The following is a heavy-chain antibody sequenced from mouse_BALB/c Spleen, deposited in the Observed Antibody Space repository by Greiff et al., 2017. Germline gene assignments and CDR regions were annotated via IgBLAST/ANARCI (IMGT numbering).Heavy chain of an antibody. D-gene: IGHD4-1*01. CDR3: ARGLGRDYAMDY. J-gene: IGHJ4*01. Sequence: EVQVVESGGGLVQPGGSRKLSCAASGFTYSSFGMHWVRQAPEKGLEWVAYISSGSSTIYYADTVKGRFTISRDNPKNTLFLQMTSLRSEDTAMYYCARGLGRDYAMDYWGQGTSVTVSS. V-gene: IGHV5-17*02. CDR1: GFTYSSFG. CDR2: ISSGSSTI.